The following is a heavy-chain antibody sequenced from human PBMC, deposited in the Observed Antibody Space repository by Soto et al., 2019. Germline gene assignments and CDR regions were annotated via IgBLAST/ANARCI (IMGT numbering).Heavy chain of an antibody. D-gene: IGHD4-4*01. CDR1: VYTFTTYA. V-gene: IGHV1-3*01. J-gene: IGHJ5*02. CDR2: INGGNGNT. CDR3: ARGWVTNWFDP. Sequence: ASVKVSCKASVYTFTTYALHWVRQAPGQRLEWMGLINGGNGNTKYSEKFQGRVTISRDTSASIVYMELSSLTSEDTAVYYCARGWVTNWFDPWGQGTLVTVSS.